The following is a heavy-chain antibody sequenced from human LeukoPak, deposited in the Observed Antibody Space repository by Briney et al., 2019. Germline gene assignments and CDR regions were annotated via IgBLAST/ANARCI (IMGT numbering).Heavy chain of an antibody. V-gene: IGHV3-11*01. CDR1: GFTFSDYY. Sequence: GGSLRLSCAASGFTFSDYYMSWIRQAPGKGLEWVSYISSSGSTIYYADSVKGRFTISRDNAKNSLYLQMNSLRAEDTAVYYCARDRERYSYGPGYFDYWGQGTLVTVSS. J-gene: IGHJ4*02. CDR2: ISSSGSTI. D-gene: IGHD5-18*01. CDR3: ARDRERYSYGPGYFDY.